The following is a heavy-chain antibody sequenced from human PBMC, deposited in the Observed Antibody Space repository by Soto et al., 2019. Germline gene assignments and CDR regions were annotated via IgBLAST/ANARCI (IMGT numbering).Heavy chain of an antibody. D-gene: IGHD6-19*01. Sequence: GGSLRLSCAASGFTFSSYAMSWVRQAPGKGLEWVSAISGSGGSTYYADSVKGRFTISRDNSKNTLYLQMNSLRAEDTAVYYCAKDPLSSGWYTPLDYWGQGTLVTVSS. CDR2: ISGSGGST. J-gene: IGHJ4*02. CDR1: GFTFSSYA. V-gene: IGHV3-23*01. CDR3: AKDPLSSGWYTPLDY.